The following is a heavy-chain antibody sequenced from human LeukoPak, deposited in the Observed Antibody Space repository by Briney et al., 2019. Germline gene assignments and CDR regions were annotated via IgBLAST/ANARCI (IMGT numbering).Heavy chain of an antibody. CDR2: INQDGSEK. CDR1: GFTFSSYG. D-gene: IGHD5-24*01. V-gene: IGHV3-7*03. Sequence: GRSLRLSCAASGFTFSSYGMHWVRQAPGKGLEWVANINQDGSEKWFVDSVRGRFTISRDNAKSSVYLQMNSLRAEDTALYYCARHRQYNFDSWGQGTLVTVSS. J-gene: IGHJ4*02. CDR3: ARHRQYNFDS.